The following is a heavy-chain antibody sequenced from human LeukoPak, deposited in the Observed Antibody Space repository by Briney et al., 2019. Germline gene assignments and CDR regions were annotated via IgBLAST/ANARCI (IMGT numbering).Heavy chain of an antibody. V-gene: IGHV3-74*01. Sequence: GGSLRLSCSASGFTFSTYWMHWVRQAPGKGLVWVSHINSDGRNTTYADSVTGRFTISRDNAKNTLYLQMNSLRAEDTAVYYCARVLAQQQGYWGQGTLVTVSS. CDR3: ARVLAQQQGY. J-gene: IGHJ4*02. D-gene: IGHD6-13*01. CDR2: INSDGRNT. CDR1: GFTFSTYW.